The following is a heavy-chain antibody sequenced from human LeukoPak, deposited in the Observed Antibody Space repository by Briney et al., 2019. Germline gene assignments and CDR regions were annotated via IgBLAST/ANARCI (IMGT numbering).Heavy chain of an antibody. CDR3: ARQLRFFGNFDY. D-gene: IGHD3-3*01. J-gene: IGHJ4*02. Sequence: PSETLSLTCTVSGGSISSYYWIWIRQPPGKGLEWIGYIYYSGNTNYNPSLKSRVTISVDTSKNQFSLKLSSVTAADTAVYYCARQLRFFGNFDYWGQGTLITVSS. CDR2: IYYSGNT. CDR1: GGSISSYY. V-gene: IGHV4-59*01.